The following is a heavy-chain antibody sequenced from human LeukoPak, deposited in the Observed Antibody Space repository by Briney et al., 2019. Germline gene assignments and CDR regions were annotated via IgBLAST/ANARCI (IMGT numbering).Heavy chain of an antibody. D-gene: IGHD3-3*01. Sequence: PSETLSLTCTVSGGSLSSYYWSWIRQPPGKGLEWIGYIYYSGSTNYNPSLKSRVTISVDTSKNQLSLKLSSVTAADTAVYYCARRVVHHFDYWGQGTLVTVSS. CDR2: IYYSGST. CDR3: ARRVVHHFDY. J-gene: IGHJ4*02. V-gene: IGHV4-59*01. CDR1: GGSLSSYY.